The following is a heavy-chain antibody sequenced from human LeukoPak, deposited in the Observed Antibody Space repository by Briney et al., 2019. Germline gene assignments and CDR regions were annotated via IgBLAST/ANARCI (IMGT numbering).Heavy chain of an antibody. V-gene: IGHV3-48*03. J-gene: IGHJ6*03. CDR1: GFTFSDYE. CDR2: ISNSGSTI. D-gene: IGHD3-10*01. CDR3: ARVARGDYYYYYMDV. Sequence: PGGSLRLSCTASGFTFSDYEMNWVRQATGKGLEWVAYISNSGSTINYADSVQGRFTISRDNAKNTLYLQMNSLRAEDTALYYCARVARGDYYYYYMDVWGKGTTVTVSS.